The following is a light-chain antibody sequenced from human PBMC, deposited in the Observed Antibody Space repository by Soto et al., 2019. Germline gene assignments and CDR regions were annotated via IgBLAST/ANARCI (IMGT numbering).Light chain of an antibody. Sequence: DIQMTQSPSTLSASVGDRVTITCRASQSIGTWLAWYHQKPGGXPXXLIYDVSNLESGVPSRFSVSGSGPDFTLTISSLQPEDFGIYYCQQYDNSRTFGQGTKVDIK. CDR2: DVS. V-gene: IGKV1-5*01. CDR3: QQYDNSRT. J-gene: IGKJ1*01. CDR1: QSIGTW.